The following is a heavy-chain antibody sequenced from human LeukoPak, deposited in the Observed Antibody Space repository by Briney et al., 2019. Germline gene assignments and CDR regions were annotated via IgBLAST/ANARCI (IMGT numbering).Heavy chain of an antibody. Sequence: SETLSPTCTVSGGSISSSSYYWGWIRQPPGKGLEWIGSIYYSGSTYYNPSLKSRVTISVDTSKNQFSLKLSSVTAADTAVYYCARGFSSSWYPDSFDYWGQGTLVTVSS. CDR3: ARGFSSSWYPDSFDY. D-gene: IGHD6-13*01. J-gene: IGHJ4*02. CDR2: IYYSGST. V-gene: IGHV4-39*07. CDR1: GGSISSSSYY.